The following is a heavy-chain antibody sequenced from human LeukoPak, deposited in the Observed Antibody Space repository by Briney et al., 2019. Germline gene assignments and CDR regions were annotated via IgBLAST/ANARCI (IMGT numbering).Heavy chain of an antibody. CDR2: IYYSGST. CDR1: DGSISSGGYY. CDR3: ARDRSYGSGTGPLNYFDY. Sequence: SETLSLTCTVSDGSISSGGYYWSWIRQHPGRGLEWIGYIYYSGSTYYNPSLKSRVTISVDTSKNQFSLKLSSVTAADTAVYYCARDRSYGSGTGPLNYFDYWGQGTLVTVSS. J-gene: IGHJ4*02. D-gene: IGHD3-10*01. V-gene: IGHV4-31*03.